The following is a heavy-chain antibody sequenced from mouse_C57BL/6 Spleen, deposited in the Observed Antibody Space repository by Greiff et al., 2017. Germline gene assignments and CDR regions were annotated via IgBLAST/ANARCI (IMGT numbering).Heavy chain of an antibody. D-gene: IGHD2-4*01. Sequence: EVQLVESGPELVKPGASVKISCKASGYSFTDYNMNWVKQSNGKSLEWIGVINPNYGTTSYNQKFKGKATLTVDQSSSTAYMQLNSLTSEDSAVYYCVPIYYDYDGYYAMDYWGQGTSVTVSS. CDR1: GYSFTDYN. J-gene: IGHJ4*01. V-gene: IGHV1-39*01. CDR3: VPIYYDYDGYYAMDY. CDR2: INPNYGTT.